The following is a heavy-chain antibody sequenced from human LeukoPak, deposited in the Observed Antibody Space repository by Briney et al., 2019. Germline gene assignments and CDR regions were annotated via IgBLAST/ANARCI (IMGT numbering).Heavy chain of an antibody. CDR1: GFTLSSYG. J-gene: IGHJ4*02. CDR2: ISAFNGKS. CDR3: AREAAGQANRDHFDT. Sequence: ASVKVSCKASGFTLSSYGLRGVRPAPAQGLEGMGWISAFNGKSNYPQKFQGRVTMTTDTSTSTAYMELRSLRSDDTAVYYCAREAAGQANRDHFDTWGQGTLVSVSS. V-gene: IGHV1-18*01. D-gene: IGHD1-14*01.